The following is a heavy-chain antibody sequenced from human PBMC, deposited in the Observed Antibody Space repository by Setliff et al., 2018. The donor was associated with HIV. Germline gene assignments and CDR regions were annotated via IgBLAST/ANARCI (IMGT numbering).Heavy chain of an antibody. CDR3: ARLEVRSFYGYRNSPDY. J-gene: IGHJ4*02. CDR2: IYHTGST. Sequence: SETLSLTCAVYGESLSGYYWGWVRQPPGKGLEWIGSIYHTGSTYYNPSLKGRVTISVDTSKNQFSLKLTSLTAADTAVYYCARLEVRSFYGYRNSPDYWGQGTLVTVSS. D-gene: IGHD5-18*01. V-gene: IGHV4-38-2*01. CDR1: GESLSGYY.